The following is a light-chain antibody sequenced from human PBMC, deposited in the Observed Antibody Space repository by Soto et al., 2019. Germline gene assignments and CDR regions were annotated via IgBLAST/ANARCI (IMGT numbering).Light chain of an antibody. J-gene: IGKJ1*01. CDR1: QSVSSD. CDR2: GAS. CDR3: QQYNNWPRT. Sequence: EIVMTQSPATLSVSPGERATLSCRASQSVSSDLAWYQQKPGQAPRLLIYGASTRATDIPATFSGSGSGTEFTLTISSLQSEDFAVYYCQQYNNWPRTFGQGTKVDI. V-gene: IGKV3-15*01.